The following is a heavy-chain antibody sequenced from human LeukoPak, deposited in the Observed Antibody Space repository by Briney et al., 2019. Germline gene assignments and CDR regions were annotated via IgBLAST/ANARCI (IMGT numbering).Heavy chain of an antibody. D-gene: IGHD1-26*01. CDR1: GFTFSTYV. CDR2: VGGDGRVT. V-gene: IGHV3-23*01. J-gene: IGHJ4*02. CDR3: ARPAVSGSYGYWDY. Sequence: GGSLRLSCAASGFTFSTYVMSWVRQAPGKGLQWVSSVGGDGRVTYYADSVKGRFTISRDNSKNTLYLQMNSLRAEDTAVYYCARPAVSGSYGYWDYWGQGTLVTVSS.